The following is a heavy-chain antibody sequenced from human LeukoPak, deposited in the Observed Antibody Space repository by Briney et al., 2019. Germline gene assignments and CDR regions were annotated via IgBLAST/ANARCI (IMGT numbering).Heavy chain of an antibody. CDR2: IHTSGGS. J-gene: IGHJ4*02. Sequence: SETLSLTCTVPGASISSYYWCWIRQTPEKGLEWMGNIHTSGGSSYYPSLKSRLTMSIDTPKNQPSLKLTSVTAADAAVYFCARLGSYHDFWGQGALVTVSS. D-gene: IGHD1-26*01. V-gene: IGHV4-4*09. CDR1: GASISSYY. CDR3: ARLGSYHDF.